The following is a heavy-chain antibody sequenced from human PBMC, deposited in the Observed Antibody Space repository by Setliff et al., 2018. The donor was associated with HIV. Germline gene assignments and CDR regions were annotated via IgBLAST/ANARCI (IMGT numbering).Heavy chain of an antibody. D-gene: IGHD2-8*02. V-gene: IGHV3-33*06. J-gene: IGHJ4*02. CDR3: AKDLKTKYCVGGACYPLDS. CDR1: GFTFSFFG. CDR2: IWYDGSNK. Sequence: GGSLRLSCTASGFTFSFFGMHWVRQAPGKGLEWVAAIWYDGSNKYYADSVKGRFTISRDNSKNTLYLEMNSLRAEDTAVYYCAKDLKTKYCVGGACYPLDSWGQGILVTVSS.